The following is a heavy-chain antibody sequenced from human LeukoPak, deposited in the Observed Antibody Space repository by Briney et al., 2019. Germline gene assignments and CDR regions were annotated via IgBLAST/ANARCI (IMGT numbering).Heavy chain of an antibody. CDR2: VHFSGRS. V-gene: IGHV4-59*01. CDR3: ARWGGGSLRAYDV. J-gene: IGHJ3*01. CDR1: AVSITSYY. D-gene: IGHD2-15*01. Sequence: KPSETLSLTCTVSAVSITSYYWNWIRQPPGKGLEWIGYVHFSGRSLYNPSLKSRVILSTDTSKNHITLDLNFVTAADTAVYYCARWGGGSLRAYDVWGQGTMATVSS.